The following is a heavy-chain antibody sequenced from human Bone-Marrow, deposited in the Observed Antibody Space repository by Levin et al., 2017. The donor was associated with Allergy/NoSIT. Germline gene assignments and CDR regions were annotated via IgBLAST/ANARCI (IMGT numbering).Heavy chain of an antibody. CDR2: ITHDDSTT. J-gene: IGHJ4*02. D-gene: IGHD1-1*01. Sequence: LSLTCAASGFTFSRYWMHWVRQAPGKGLLWVSRITHDDSTTAYADGVKGRFTISRDNAKNTLSLQMNGLRVEDTALYYCVRDGNGNGHELDYWGEGVLVTVSP. CDR3: VRDGNGNGHELDY. V-gene: IGHV3-74*01. CDR1: GFTFSRYW.